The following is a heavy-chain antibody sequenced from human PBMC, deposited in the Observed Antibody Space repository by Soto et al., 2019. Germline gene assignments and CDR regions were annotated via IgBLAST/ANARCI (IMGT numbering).Heavy chain of an antibody. J-gene: IGHJ3*02. CDR1: GGSISSYY. Sequence: SETLSLTCTVSGGSISSYYWSWIRQPPGKGLEWIGYIYYSGSTNYNPSLKSRVTISVDTSKNQFSLKLSSLTAADTAVYYCARRYGSAFDIWGQGTMVT. D-gene: IGHD3-10*01. V-gene: IGHV4-59*01. CDR3: ARRYGSAFDI. CDR2: IYYSGST.